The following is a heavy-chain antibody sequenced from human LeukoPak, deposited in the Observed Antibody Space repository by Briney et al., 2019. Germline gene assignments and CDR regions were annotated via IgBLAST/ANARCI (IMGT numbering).Heavy chain of an antibody. J-gene: IGHJ5*02. Sequence: PSETLSLTCTVSGASVTTYYWSWVRQPPGKGLEYLGYIYYSGSTSYNPSLKSRVTMSVDTSKNQVSLSLNSVTAADTAVYYCARGGFRPETWGQGTLVTVSS. CDR2: IYYSGST. CDR3: ARGGFRPET. D-gene: IGHD5-12*01. V-gene: IGHV4-59*02. CDR1: GASVTTYY.